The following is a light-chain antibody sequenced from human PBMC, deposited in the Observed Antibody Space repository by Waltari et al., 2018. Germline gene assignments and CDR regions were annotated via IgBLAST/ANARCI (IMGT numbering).Light chain of an antibody. J-gene: IGKJ1*01. CDR3: QHYVRLPAT. V-gene: IGKV3-20*01. CDR2: GAS. CDR1: QSVGTS. Sequence: EVVLTQSPGTLSLSPGERATLACRASQSVGTSLAWYQQKPGQAPRLLIFGASRRATGSPDRFSGSGSGTDFSLTSSRLEPEDFSVYYCQHYVRLPATFGQGTKVEI.